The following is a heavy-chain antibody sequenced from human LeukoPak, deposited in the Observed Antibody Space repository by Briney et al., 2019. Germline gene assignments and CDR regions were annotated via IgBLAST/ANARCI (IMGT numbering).Heavy chain of an antibody. D-gene: IGHD2-2*01. CDR2: IDPSDSYT. Sequence: GESLKISCKASGYSFTSYWINWVRQVPGKGLEWMGRIDPSDSYTNYSPSFQGHVTISGDKSISTAYLQWSSLKASDTAMYYCARNRGYCSSTSCSADDAFDIWGQGTMVTDSS. V-gene: IGHV5-10-1*01. J-gene: IGHJ3*02. CDR1: GYSFTSYW. CDR3: ARNRGYCSSTSCSADDAFDI.